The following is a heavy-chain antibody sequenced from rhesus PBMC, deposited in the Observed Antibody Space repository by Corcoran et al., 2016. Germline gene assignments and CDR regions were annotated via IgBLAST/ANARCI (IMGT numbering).Heavy chain of an antibody. CDR1: GGAISGHY. CDR3: ARWTTVPKYFEL. CDR2: SGGSSGST. D-gene: IGHD4-29*01. J-gene: IGHJ1*01. Sequence: QVQLQESGPGLVKPSETLSLTCAVPGGAISGHYCNWIRQPPGKGLEWIGASGGSSGSTLYNPSLKSRVILSTDTAKNQFSLKLTSVTAADAAVYYCARWTTVPKYFELWGQGALVTVSS. V-gene: IGHV4-165*02.